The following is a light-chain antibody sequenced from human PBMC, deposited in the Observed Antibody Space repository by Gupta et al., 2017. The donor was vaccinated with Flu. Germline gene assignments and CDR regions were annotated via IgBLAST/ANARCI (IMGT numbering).Light chain of an antibody. CDR1: QSISSY. Sequence: DIQMTQSPSSLSASVGDGVTITCRASQSISSYLNWYQQKPGKAPNLLIYAASSLQSGVPSRFSGSGSGTDFTLTISSLQLEDFASYYCQQSYSMPNTFGQGTKLEI. CDR2: AAS. J-gene: IGKJ2*01. CDR3: QQSYSMPNT. V-gene: IGKV1-39*01.